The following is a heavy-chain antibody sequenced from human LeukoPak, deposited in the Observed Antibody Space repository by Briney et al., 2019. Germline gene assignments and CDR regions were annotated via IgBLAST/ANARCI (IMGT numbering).Heavy chain of an antibody. CDR3: ATVTMVRGVLDAFDI. V-gene: IGHV4-4*07. J-gene: IGHJ3*02. D-gene: IGHD3-10*01. CDR1: GGPISSYY. Sequence: SETLSLTCTVSGGPISSYYWSWIRQPAGKGLEWIGRIYTSGSTNYNPSLNSRVTMSVDTSKNQFSLKLSSVTAADTAVYYCATVTMVRGVLDAFDIWGQGTMVTVSS. CDR2: IYTSGST.